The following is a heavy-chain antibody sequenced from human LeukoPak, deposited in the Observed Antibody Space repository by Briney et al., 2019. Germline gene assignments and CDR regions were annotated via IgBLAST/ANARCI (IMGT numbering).Heavy chain of an antibody. D-gene: IGHD2-2*01. Sequence: PGGSLRLSCAASGFTFSSYSMNWVRQAPGKGLEWVSSISSSSSYIYYADSVKGRFTISRDNAKNSLHLQMNSLRAEDTAVYYCARDPAASDIVVVPADYWGQGTLVTVSS. J-gene: IGHJ4*02. V-gene: IGHV3-21*01. CDR3: ARDPAASDIVVVPADY. CDR2: ISSSSSYI. CDR1: GFTFSSYS.